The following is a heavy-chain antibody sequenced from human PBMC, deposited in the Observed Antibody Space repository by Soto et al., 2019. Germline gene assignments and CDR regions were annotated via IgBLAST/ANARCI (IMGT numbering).Heavy chain of an antibody. CDR1: GGSLISGGCA. V-gene: IGHV4-30-2*01. CDR3: ARDQLEGNWFDP. D-gene: IGHD1-1*01. J-gene: IGHJ5*02. Sequence: PSETKSLTCTVSGGSLISGGCAWNWIRKAPGKGLEWIGYIYHSGYTLYNPSLKGRVTISVDKSKNHFSLNLTSVTAADTAVYYCARDQLEGNWFDPWGQGTLVTVSS. CDR2: IYHSGYT.